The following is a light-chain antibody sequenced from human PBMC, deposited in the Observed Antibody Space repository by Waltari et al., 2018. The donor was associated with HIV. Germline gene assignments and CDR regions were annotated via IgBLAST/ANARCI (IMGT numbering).Light chain of an antibody. CDR1: SSNIGSKN. CDR2: SDD. V-gene: IGLV1-44*01. J-gene: IGLJ3*02. CDR3: AAWDDSLPGWV. Sequence: QSVLTQPPSASGTPGQRVTIFCSGSSSNIGSKNVNWYQQVPGTAPKLLIYSDDQRPSGVPDRFSVSKSGTSASLAISGPQSEDEADYYCAAWDDSLPGWVFGGGTKLTVL.